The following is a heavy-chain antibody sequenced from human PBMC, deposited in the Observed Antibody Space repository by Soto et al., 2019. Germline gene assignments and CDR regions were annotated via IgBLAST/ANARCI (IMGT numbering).Heavy chain of an antibody. V-gene: IGHV4-30-2*01. Sequence: QLQLQESGSGLVKPSQTLSLTCGVSGGSISSGGYSWSWIRQPPGNGLEWIGYTYHSGNTYYNPSRKSRVTISVDRSKNQFSLKLSSVTAADTDVYYCARVSSGGEFFDYWGQGTLVTVSS. CDR2: TYHSGNT. J-gene: IGHJ4*02. D-gene: IGHD3-10*01. CDR1: GGSISSGGYS. CDR3: ARVSSGGEFFDY.